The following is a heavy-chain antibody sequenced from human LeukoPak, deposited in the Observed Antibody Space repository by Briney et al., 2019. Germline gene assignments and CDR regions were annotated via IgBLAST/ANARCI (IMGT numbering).Heavy chain of an antibody. V-gene: IGHV1-69*13. J-gene: IGHJ4*02. CDR1: GGTFSSYA. Sequence: SVKVSCKASGGTFSSYAISWVRQAPGQGLEWMGGIIPIFGTANYAQKFQGRVTITADESTSTAYMELSSLRSEDTAVYYCARATLQWLDNNGFDYWGQGTLVTVSS. D-gene: IGHD6-19*01. CDR3: ARATLQWLDNNGFDY. CDR2: IIPIFGTA.